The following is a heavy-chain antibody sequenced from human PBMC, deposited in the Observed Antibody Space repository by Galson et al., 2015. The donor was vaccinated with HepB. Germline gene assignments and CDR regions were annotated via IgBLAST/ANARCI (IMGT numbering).Heavy chain of an antibody. J-gene: IGHJ2*01. Sequence: SLRLSCAASGFTFSSYAMSWVRQAPGKGLEWVSAISGSGGSTYYADSVKGRFTISRDNSKNTLYLQMNSLRAEDTAVYYCAKDLAYCGGDCYSNWYFDLWGRGTLVTVSS. CDR2: ISGSGGST. D-gene: IGHD2-21*02. V-gene: IGHV3-23*01. CDR1: GFTFSSYA. CDR3: AKDLAYCGGDCYSNWYFDL.